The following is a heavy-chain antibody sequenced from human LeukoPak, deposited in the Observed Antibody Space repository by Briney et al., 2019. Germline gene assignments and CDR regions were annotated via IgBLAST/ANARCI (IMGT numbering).Heavy chain of an antibody. Sequence: SETLSLTCTVSGGSISSSSYYWGWIRQPPGKGLEWIGEINHSGSTNYNPSLKSRVTISVDTSKNQFSLKLSSVTAADTAVYYCARDAPAKGLDYWGQGTLVTVSS. D-gene: IGHD2-15*01. J-gene: IGHJ4*02. CDR2: INHSGST. V-gene: IGHV4-39*07. CDR1: GGSISSSSYY. CDR3: ARDAPAKGLDY.